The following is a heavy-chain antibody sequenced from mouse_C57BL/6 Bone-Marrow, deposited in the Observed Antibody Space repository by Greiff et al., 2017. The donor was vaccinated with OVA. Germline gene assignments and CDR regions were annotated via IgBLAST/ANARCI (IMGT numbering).Heavy chain of an antibody. CDR3: ARPDYGSSYEGGYYFDY. Sequence: DVKLVESGGGLVKPGGSLKLSCAASGFTFSDYGMHWVRQAPEKGLEWVAYISSGSSTIYYADTVKGRFTISRDNAKNTLFLQITSLRSEDTAMYYCARPDYGSSYEGGYYFDYWGQGTTLTVSS. CDR1: GFTFSDYG. CDR2: ISSGSSTI. V-gene: IGHV5-17*01. J-gene: IGHJ2*01. D-gene: IGHD1-1*01.